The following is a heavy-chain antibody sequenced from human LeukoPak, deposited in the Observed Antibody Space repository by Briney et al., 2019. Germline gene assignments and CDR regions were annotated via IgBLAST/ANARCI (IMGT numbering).Heavy chain of an antibody. CDR3: ASLNYYDSSGYYAFGI. Sequence: GGSLRLSCAASGFTFSSYWMHWVRQAPGKGLVWVSRINSDGSSTSYADSVKGRFTISRDNAKNSLYLQMNSLRAEDTAVYYCASLNYYDSSGYYAFGIWGQGTMVTVSS. V-gene: IGHV3-74*01. J-gene: IGHJ3*02. CDR1: GFTFSSYW. CDR2: INSDGSST. D-gene: IGHD3-22*01.